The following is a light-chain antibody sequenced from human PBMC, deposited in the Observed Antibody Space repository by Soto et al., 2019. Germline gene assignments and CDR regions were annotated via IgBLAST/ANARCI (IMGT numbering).Light chain of an antibody. J-gene: IGLJ2*01. CDR2: DVS. V-gene: IGLV2-14*01. CDR3: SSYTSSSTLV. Sequence: QSALTQPASVSGSPGQSITISCTGTSSDVGGYNYVSWYQQHPGKAPKLMIYDVSNRPSGVSNRFSGSKSGNKASLTISGLQTDNEADYYCSSYTSSSTLVFGEGTKLTV. CDR1: SSDVGGYNY.